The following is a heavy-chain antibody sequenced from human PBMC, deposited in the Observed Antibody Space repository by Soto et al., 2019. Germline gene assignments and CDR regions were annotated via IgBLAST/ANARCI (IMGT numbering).Heavy chain of an antibody. J-gene: IGHJ4*02. CDR2: ISGYNGNT. CDR3: ARSLGIAAAATD. D-gene: IGHD6-13*01. CDR1: GYTFTSYI. V-gene: IGHV1-18*01. Sequence: GASVKVSCKASGYTFTSYIFNWVRQAPGQGLEWMGWISGYNGNTKYPQKLQGRVTMTTETSTSTAYMELRRLRYDDTAMYYCARSLGIAAAATDWGPGTLVTVSS.